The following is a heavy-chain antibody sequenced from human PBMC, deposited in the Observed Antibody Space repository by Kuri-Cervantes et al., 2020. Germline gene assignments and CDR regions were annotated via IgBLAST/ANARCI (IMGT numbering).Heavy chain of an antibody. CDR3: AKDSGTATLFDY. CDR1: GFTFSNYG. V-gene: IGHV3-30*02. D-gene: IGHD6-25*01. CDR2: IRYDGSNK. Sequence: GGSLRLSCAASGFTFSNYGMHWVRQAPGKGLEWVAFIRYDGSNKYYADSVKGRFSIPRDNSKNTLYLQMNSLRAEDTAVYYCAKDSGTATLFDYWGQGTLVTVSS. J-gene: IGHJ4*02.